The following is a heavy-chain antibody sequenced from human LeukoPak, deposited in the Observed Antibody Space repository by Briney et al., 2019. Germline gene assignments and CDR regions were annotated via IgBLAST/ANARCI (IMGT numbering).Heavy chain of an antibody. J-gene: IGHJ3*02. V-gene: IGHV3-15*01. D-gene: IGHD3-10*01. CDR2: VKSKADDGTT. CDR3: ATEGGSGSYYGDDALDM. CDR1: GFSFTNTW. Sequence: PGGSLRLSCEASGFSFTNTWMSWVRQAPGKGLEWVGRVKSKADDGTTDYAAPVQGRFTISRDDSKNTLSLRMNSLKTEDTAVYYCATEGGSGSYYGDDALDMWGQGTMVTVSS.